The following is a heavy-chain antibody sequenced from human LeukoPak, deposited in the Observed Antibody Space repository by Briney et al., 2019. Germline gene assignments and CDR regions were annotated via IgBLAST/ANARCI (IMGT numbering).Heavy chain of an antibody. CDR1: GFTFSIYD. J-gene: IGHJ4*02. CDR3: TKLAAASPDY. Sequence: GESLRLSCAVSGFTFSIYDMHWVRQAPGKGLGWVAFIRYDGGIKYYADSVKGRFTISKDNSENTVFLQMNSLRPEDTAVYYCTKLAAASPDYWGQGTLVTVSS. V-gene: IGHV3-30*02. CDR2: IRYDGGIK. D-gene: IGHD6-13*01.